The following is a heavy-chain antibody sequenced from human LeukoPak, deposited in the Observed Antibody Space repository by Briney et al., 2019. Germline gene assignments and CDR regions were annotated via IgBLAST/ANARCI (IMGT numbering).Heavy chain of an antibody. Sequence: PGGSLRLSCAASGLTFSSSEMNWVRQAPGKGLEWVSAISGSGGSTYYADSVKGRFTISRDNSKNTLYLQMNSLRAEDTAVYYCAKGGMTTVYFDYWGQGTLVTVSS. CDR2: ISGSGGST. CDR3: AKGGMTTVYFDY. D-gene: IGHD4-17*01. CDR1: GLTFSSSE. J-gene: IGHJ4*02. V-gene: IGHV3-23*01.